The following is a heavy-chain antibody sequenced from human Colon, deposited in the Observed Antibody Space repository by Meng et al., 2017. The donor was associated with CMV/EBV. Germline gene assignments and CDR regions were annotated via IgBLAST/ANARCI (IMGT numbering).Heavy chain of an antibody. CDR3: AIGGYCTGITCCPVY. V-gene: IGHV3-23*01. CDR2: ITGSGGSK. Sequence: GESLKISCAASGFTFSSYGMSWVRQAPGKGLEWVSTITGSGGSKYYADSVKGRITISRDNSRSTLFLQVNSLRADDTAVYYCAIGGYCTGITCCPVYWGQGTLVTVSS. D-gene: IGHD2-8*02. CDR1: GFTFSSYG. J-gene: IGHJ4*02.